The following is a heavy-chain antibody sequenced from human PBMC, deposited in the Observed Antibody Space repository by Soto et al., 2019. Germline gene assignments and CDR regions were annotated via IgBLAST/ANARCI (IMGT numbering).Heavy chain of an antibody. CDR2: ITRSGGGT. V-gene: IGHV3-23*01. CDR1: GFTFSSYA. CDR3: AKGSASGSPYYFDF. D-gene: IGHD6-25*01. Sequence: PGGSLRLSCSASGFTFSSYAMHWVRQAPGKGLEWVSAITRSGGGTYYADSVKGRFTISRDNSKNTLFLQMNRLRADDTAVYYCAKGSASGSPYYFDFWGQGTLVTVSS. J-gene: IGHJ4*02.